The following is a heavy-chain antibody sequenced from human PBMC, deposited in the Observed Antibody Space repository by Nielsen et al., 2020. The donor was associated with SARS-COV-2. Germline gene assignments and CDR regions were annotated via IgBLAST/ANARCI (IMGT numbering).Heavy chain of an antibody. D-gene: IGHD3-22*01. CDR3: ARSDYYDSSGYPPTLDY. Sequence: SETLSLTCTVSGGSISSSSYYWGWIRQPPGKGLEWIGSIYYSGSTYYNPSLKSRVTISVDRSKNQFSLKLSSVTAADTAVYYCARSDYYDSSGYPPTLDYWGQGTLVTVSS. V-gene: IGHV4-39*07. CDR1: GGSISSSSYY. J-gene: IGHJ4*02. CDR2: IYYSGST.